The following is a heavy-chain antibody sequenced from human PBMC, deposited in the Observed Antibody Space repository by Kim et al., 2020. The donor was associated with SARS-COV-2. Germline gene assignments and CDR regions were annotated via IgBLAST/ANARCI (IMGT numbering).Heavy chain of an antibody. J-gene: IGHJ5*02. V-gene: IGHV3-11*03. Sequence: DSLKGRFTISRDNAKNSLYLQMNSLRAEDTAVYYCARWIAAAGTPDWFDPWGQGTLVTVSS. D-gene: IGHD6-13*01. CDR3: ARWIAAAGTPDWFDP.